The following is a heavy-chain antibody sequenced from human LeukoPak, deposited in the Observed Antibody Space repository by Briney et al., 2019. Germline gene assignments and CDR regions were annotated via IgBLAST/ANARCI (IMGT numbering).Heavy chain of an antibody. V-gene: IGHV3-21*01. J-gene: IGHJ4*02. CDR2: ISSSSSYV. Sequence: GGSLRLSCAASGFTFSSYSMNWVRQAPGKGLEWVSSISSSSSYVYYADSVKGRFTVSRDNAKNSLYLQMNSLRAEDTAVYYCAREWGIAVIDYWGQGTLVTVSS. CDR3: AREWGIAVIDY. CDR1: GFTFSSYS. D-gene: IGHD6-19*01.